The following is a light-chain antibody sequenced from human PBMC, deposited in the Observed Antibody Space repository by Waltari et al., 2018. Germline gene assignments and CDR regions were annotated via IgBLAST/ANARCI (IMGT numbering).Light chain of an antibody. J-gene: IGKJ1*01. CDR2: DAS. CDR1: QSVGRS. CDR3: QNYVRLPAT. Sequence: EIVLTQSPGTLSLSPGERATLSCRASQSVGRSLVWDQQKPGQAPRLLIYDASTRATGIPDRFSGSGSGTDFSLTISRLEPEDFAVYFCQNYVRLPATFGQGTKVEIK. V-gene: IGKV3-20*01.